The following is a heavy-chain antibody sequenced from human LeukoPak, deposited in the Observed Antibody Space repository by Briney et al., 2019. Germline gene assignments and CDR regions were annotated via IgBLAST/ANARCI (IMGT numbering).Heavy chain of an antibody. J-gene: IGHJ1*01. V-gene: IGHV3-30-3*01. CDR3: ASLPFGSFQH. D-gene: IGHD3-10*01. CDR2: ISYDGSNK. CDR1: GFTFSSYA. Sequence: GGSLRLSCAASGFTFSSYAMHWVRQAPGKGLEWVAVISYDGSNKYYADSVKGRFTISRDNSKNTLYLQMNSLRAEDTAVYYCASLPFGSFQHWGQGTLVTVSS.